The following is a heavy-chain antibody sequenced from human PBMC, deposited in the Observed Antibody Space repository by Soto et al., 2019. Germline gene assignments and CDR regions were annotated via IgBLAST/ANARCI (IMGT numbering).Heavy chain of an antibody. CDR3: AIFESLRGIRHKKRFDP. V-gene: IGHV3-23*01. D-gene: IGHD3-10*01. CDR1: GFTFSSYA. CDR2: ISGSGGST. Sequence: GGSLRLSCAASGFTFSSYAMSWVRQAPGKGLEWVSAISGSGGSTYYADSVKGRFTISRDNSKNTLYLQMNSLRAEDTAVYYCAIFESLRGIRHKKRFDPWGQGTLVTVSS. J-gene: IGHJ5*02.